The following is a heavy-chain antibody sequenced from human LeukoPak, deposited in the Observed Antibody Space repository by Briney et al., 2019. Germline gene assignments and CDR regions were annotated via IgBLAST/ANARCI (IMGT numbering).Heavy chain of an antibody. D-gene: IGHD3-10*01. CDR3: AGVRGVNYYMDV. V-gene: IGHV3-66*01. Sequence: GGSLRLSCAASGFTVSSNYMSWVRQAPGKGLEWVSVIYSGGSTYYADSVRGRFTISRDNSKNTLYLQMNSLRAEDTAVYYCAGVRGVNYYMDVWGKGTTVTISS. CDR1: GFTVSSNY. CDR2: IYSGGST. J-gene: IGHJ6*03.